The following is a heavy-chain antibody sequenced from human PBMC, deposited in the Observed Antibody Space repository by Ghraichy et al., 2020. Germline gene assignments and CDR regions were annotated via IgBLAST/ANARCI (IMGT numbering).Heavy chain of an antibody. CDR2: ISGSSGTI. Sequence: ETLSLTCAASGFTFSSYSMNWVRQAPGKGLEWVSYISGSSGTIYYADSVKGRFTISRDNAKNSVYLQMNSLRAEDTAVYYCAREPRRDADWVDFWGQGTLVTVSS. CDR1: GFTFSSYS. J-gene: IGHJ4*02. CDR3: AREPRRDADWVDF. V-gene: IGHV3-48*01. D-gene: IGHD5-24*01.